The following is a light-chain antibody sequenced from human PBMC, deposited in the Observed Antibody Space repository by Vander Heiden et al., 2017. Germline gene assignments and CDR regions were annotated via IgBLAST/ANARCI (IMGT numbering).Light chain of an antibody. CDR2: EDT. J-gene: IGLJ1*01. Sequence: QSALTQPPSVSGSPGQSVTISCTGTTSDVGGFNRVCWYQQHPGTVPKLIIYEDTHRPSGVPDRFSTSKSGTTASLTISGLQPEDEADYYCSSYTSHNTFIFGTGTKVTVL. CDR3: SSYTSHNTFI. CDR1: TSDVGGFNR. V-gene: IGLV2-18*02.